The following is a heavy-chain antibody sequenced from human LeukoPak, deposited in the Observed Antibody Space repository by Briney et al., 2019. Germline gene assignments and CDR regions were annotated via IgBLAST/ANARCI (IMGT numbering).Heavy chain of an antibody. CDR3: ARLYYYGSCDY. CDR1: GGTFNRCA. CDR2: IIPILGIA. V-gene: IGHV1-69*10. D-gene: IGHD3-10*01. Sequence: SVKVFRKASGGTFNRCANRWARQAPGQGLEWMGRIIPILGIANYAQKFQGRVTLNADKSTSTAYMELSSLISEDPAVYYCARLYYYGSCDYGGGGTLVTVSS. J-gene: IGHJ4*02.